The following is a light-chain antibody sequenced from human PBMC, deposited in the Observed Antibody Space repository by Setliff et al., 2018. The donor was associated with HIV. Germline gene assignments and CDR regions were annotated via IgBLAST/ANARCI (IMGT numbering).Light chain of an antibody. V-gene: IGKV1-5*03. CDR3: QQYNSYST. CDR2: KAS. J-gene: IGKJ2*01. Sequence: DIQMTQSPSTLSASVGDRVTITCRASQSISSWLTWYQQKPGKAPKLLIYKASSLEGGVPSRFSGSGFGTEFTLTISGLQPDDFATYYCQQYNSYSTFGQGTKVDIK. CDR1: QSISSW.